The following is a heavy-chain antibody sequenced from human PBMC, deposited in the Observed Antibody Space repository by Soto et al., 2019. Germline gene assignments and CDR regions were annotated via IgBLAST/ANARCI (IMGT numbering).Heavy chain of an antibody. J-gene: IGHJ6*02. Sequence: PGGSLRLSCVGSGFRISNYFMSWVRQAPGKGLEWVANIKEDGSEKYYVESVKGRFTISRDNAQNSLYLQVNSLRDEDTAVYYCARPRFRGMDVWGQGTTVTVSS. CDR2: IKEDGSEK. CDR1: GFRISNYF. CDR3: ARPRFRGMDV. V-gene: IGHV3-7*03. D-gene: IGHD3-10*01.